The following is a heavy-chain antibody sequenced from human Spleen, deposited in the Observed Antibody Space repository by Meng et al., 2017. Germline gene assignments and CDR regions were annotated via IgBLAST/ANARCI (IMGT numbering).Heavy chain of an antibody. CDR2: INHSGST. J-gene: IGHJ4*02. V-gene: IGHV4-34*01. CDR1: GGAFSDYY. Sequence: QLQQWGAGLLKPSETLSPTCFVSGGAFSDYYWSWIRQPPGKGLEWIGEINHSGSTNYNPSLESRATISVDTSQNNLSLKLSSVTAADSAVYYCARGPTTMAHDFDYWGQGTLVTSPQ. D-gene: IGHD4-11*01. CDR3: ARGPTTMAHDFDY.